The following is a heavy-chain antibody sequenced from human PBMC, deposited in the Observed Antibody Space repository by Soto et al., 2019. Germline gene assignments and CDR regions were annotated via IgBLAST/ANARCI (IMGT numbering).Heavy chain of an antibody. CDR1: GFTFTTHA. CDR2: IVSNGGST. J-gene: IGHJ4*02. V-gene: IGHV3-64D*06. CDR3: VKDTDPAGSQYFDS. Sequence: GGSLRLSCSASGFTFTTHAMHWVRQAPGKGLEYVSGIVSNGGSTYYADSVKGRFTISRDNSKDTLYLQMSSLRAGDTAVYYCVKDTDPAGSQYFDSWGQGTLVTVSS. D-gene: IGHD2-8*02.